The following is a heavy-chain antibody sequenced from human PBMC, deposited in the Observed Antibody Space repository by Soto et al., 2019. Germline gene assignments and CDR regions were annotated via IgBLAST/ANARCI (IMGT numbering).Heavy chain of an antibody. Sequence: PSETLCLTCAVYGGSFSGYYWSGIRQPPGKGLEWIGEINHSGSTNYNPSLKSRVTISVDTSKNQFSLKLSSVTAADTAVYYCASMPETKWDIVVVPAAEDYYGMDVWGQGTTVT. CDR1: GGSFSGYY. V-gene: IGHV4-34*01. J-gene: IGHJ6*02. D-gene: IGHD2-2*01. CDR3: ASMPETKWDIVVVPAAEDYYGMDV. CDR2: INHSGST.